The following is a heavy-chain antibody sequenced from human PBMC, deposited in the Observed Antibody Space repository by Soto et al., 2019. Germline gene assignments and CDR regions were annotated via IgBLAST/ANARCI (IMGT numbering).Heavy chain of an antibody. J-gene: IGHJ4*02. V-gene: IGHV4-39*01. CDR3: ATTRGIAVGGSFDY. CDR1: GGSISSSSSY. D-gene: IGHD6-13*01. Sequence: SETLSPTFTVGGGSISSSSSYWGWIRQPPGNGLGCIGTIYTWRTYYNPSLKSRVTIPVDTSKNQFSLKLSSVAAADTAIYFCATTRGIAVGGSFDYWGQGTLVTVS. CDR2: IYTWRT.